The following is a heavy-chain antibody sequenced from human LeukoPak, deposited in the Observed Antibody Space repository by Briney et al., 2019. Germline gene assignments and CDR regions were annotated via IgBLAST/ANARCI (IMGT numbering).Heavy chain of an antibody. CDR1: GFTFSRYC. Sequence: GGSLRLSCAASGFTFSRYCMTWVRQAPGKGLEWVAEIIQDGSAKYYVDSVRGRFTISRDNAKNSLYLQMNSLRGEDTAVYYCARDKDIVVVPAAMGYFDYWGQGTLVTVSS. CDR2: IIQDGSAK. CDR3: ARDKDIVVVPAAMGYFDY. V-gene: IGHV3-7*01. D-gene: IGHD2-2*01. J-gene: IGHJ4*02.